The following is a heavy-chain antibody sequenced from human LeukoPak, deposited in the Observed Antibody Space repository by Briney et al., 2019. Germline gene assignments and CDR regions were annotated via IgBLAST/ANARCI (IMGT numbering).Heavy chain of an antibody. D-gene: IGHD6-19*01. V-gene: IGHV3-30*04. Sequence: GGSLRLSCAASGFTFSSYAMHWVRQAPGKGLEWVAVISYGGSNKYYADSVKGRFTISRDNSKNTLYLQMDSLRAEDTAVYYCAREKEQWLVFDYWGQGTLVTVSS. CDR2: ISYGGSNK. CDR3: AREKEQWLVFDY. J-gene: IGHJ4*02. CDR1: GFTFSSYA.